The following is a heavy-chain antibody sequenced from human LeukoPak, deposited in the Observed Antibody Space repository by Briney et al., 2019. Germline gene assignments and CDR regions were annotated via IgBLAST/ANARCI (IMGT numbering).Heavy chain of an antibody. CDR1: GFTFSTYG. CDR2: ISGAGGST. J-gene: IGHJ4*02. Sequence: GGSLRLSCAASGFTFSTYGMSWVRQAPGKGLEWVSAISGAGGSTYYADSLKGRFTISRDISKNTLYLQMNSLRVEDTAIYYCAKRVAYSSGYYWDYWGQGTLVTVSS. D-gene: IGHD6-19*01. CDR3: AKRVAYSSGYYWDY. V-gene: IGHV3-23*01.